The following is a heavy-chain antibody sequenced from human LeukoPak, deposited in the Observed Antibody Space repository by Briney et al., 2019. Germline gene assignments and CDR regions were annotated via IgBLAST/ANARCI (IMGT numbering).Heavy chain of an antibody. Sequence: PGGSLRLSCAASGFTFDDYAMHWVRQAPGKGLVWVSRINSDGSTTTYADSVKGRFTISRDNAKNTLYLQMNSLRAEDTAVYYCVRNLDFWGDSEDYWGQGTLVTVSS. J-gene: IGHJ4*02. CDR3: VRNLDFWGDSEDY. V-gene: IGHV3-74*01. CDR2: INSDGSTT. D-gene: IGHD3-3*01. CDR1: GFTFDDYA.